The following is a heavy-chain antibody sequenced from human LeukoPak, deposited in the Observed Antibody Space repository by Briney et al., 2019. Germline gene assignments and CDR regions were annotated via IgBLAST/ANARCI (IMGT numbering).Heavy chain of an antibody. V-gene: IGHV4-39*01. Sequence: SETLSLTCTVSGGSISSSSYDWVRIRQPPGKGLEWIRSIYYSGSTYYNPSLKSRVTISVDTSKNQFSLKLSSVTAADTAVYYCWANDRYIAGYVDYWGQGTLVTVSS. CDR2: IYYSGST. CDR3: WANDRYIAGYVDY. CDR1: GGSISSSSYD. D-gene: IGHD5-24*01. J-gene: IGHJ4*02.